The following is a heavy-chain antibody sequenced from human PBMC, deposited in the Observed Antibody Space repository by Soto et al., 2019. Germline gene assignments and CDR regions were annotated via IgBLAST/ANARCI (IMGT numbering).Heavy chain of an antibody. J-gene: IGHJ5*02. Sequence: SETLSLTCTVSGGSISSYYWSWIRQPPGKGLEWIGYIYYSGSTNYNPSLKSRVTISVDTSKNQFSLKLSSVTAADTAVYYCARTQYYDFWSGYYPWGQGTLVTVSS. V-gene: IGHV4-59*01. CDR2: IYYSGST. CDR1: GGSISSYY. D-gene: IGHD3-3*01. CDR3: ARTQYYDFWSGYYP.